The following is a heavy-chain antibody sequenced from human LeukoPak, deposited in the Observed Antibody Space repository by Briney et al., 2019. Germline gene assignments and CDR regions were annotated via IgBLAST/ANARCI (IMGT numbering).Heavy chain of an antibody. CDR1: GYTFTSYY. CDR3: AGEYSSSWYYYYGMDV. CDR2: INPSGGST. D-gene: IGHD6-13*01. J-gene: IGHJ6*02. V-gene: IGHV1-46*01. Sequence: ASVKVSCKASGYTFTSYYMHWVRQASGQGLEWMGIINPSGGSTSYAQKFQGRVTMTRDTSTSTVYMELSSLRSEDTAVYYCAGEYSSSWYYYYGMDVWGQGTTVTVSS.